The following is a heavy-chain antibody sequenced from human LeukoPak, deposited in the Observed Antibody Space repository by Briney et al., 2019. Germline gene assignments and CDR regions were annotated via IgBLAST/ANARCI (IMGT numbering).Heavy chain of an antibody. J-gene: IGHJ6*03. Sequence: GGSLRLSCAASGFRGGSYWMNWVRQAPGKGLEWVANIKQDGRDKKYVDSVKGRFTISRANAKTSLYLQLNSLRVEDTAVYYCARPSSGGWSAYYFFYMDVWGRGTTVTVSS. CDR2: IKQDGRDK. CDR3: ARPSSGGWSAYYFFYMDV. V-gene: IGHV3-7*01. D-gene: IGHD2-15*01. CDR1: GFRGGSYW.